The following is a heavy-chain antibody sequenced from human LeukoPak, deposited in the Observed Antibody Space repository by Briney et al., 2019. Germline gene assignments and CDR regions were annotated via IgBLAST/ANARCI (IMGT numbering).Heavy chain of an antibody. J-gene: IGHJ4*02. CDR1: GFTFSTSW. D-gene: IGHD4-11*01. CDR2: IKTDGSIT. Sequence: GGSLRLSCAASGFTFSTSWMHWVRQAPGKGLVWVSRIKTDGSITSYADSVKGRFTISRDNAKNTLYLQMNSLRAEDTAVYYCATLTVTSGDLDYWGPGTLVTVSS. CDR3: ATLTVTSGDLDY. V-gene: IGHV3-74*01.